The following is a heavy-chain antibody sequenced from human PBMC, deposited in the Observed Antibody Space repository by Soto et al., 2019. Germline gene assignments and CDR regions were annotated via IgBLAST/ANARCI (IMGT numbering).Heavy chain of an antibody. Sequence: ASVKVSCKASGYTFTSYYMHWVRQAPGQGLEWMGIINPSGGSTSYAQKFQGRVTITRDTSASTAYMELSSLRSEDTAVYYCARELGYSSSWSMGFDFWGQGTLVTVSS. CDR1: GYTFTSYY. CDR3: ARELGYSSSWSMGFDF. V-gene: IGHV1-46*01. D-gene: IGHD6-13*01. CDR2: INPSGGST. J-gene: IGHJ5*01.